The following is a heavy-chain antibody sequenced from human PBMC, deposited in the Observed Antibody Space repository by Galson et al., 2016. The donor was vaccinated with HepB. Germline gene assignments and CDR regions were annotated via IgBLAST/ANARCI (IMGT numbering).Heavy chain of an antibody. CDR3: ARDLFGYSDV. D-gene: IGHD6-13*01. J-gene: IGHJ4*02. V-gene: IGHV3-23*01. Sequence: SLRLSCAASGFSVSGYAMNWVRRAPGKGLEWVSTFSTSTCPGDTCYADSVKGRFTIFRDNSKNTLFLHMNSLRGEDTAVDYCARDLFGYSDVWGQGMLVTGSS. CDR2: FSTSTCPGDT. CDR1: GFSVSGYA.